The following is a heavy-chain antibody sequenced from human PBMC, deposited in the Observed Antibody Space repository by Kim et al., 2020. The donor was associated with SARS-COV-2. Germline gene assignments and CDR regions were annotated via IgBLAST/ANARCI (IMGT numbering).Heavy chain of an antibody. CDR1: GYTFIHYA. CDR3: ASDFAPGTFF. Sequence: ASVKVSCKASGYTFIHYAMNWVRQAPGQGLEWMGWINTNTGNPTYAQGFTGRFVFSVDTSVTTAFLQINSLQAEDTAVYYCASDFAPGTFFWGQGTLVTVS. D-gene: IGHD1-1*01. CDR2: INTNTGNP. J-gene: IGHJ4*02. V-gene: IGHV7-4-1*02.